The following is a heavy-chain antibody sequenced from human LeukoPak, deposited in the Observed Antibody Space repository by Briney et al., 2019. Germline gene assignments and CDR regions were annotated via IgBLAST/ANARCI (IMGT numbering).Heavy chain of an antibody. CDR3: ASRRTVAGTATPYYFDY. Sequence: SETLSLTCAVYGGSFSGYYWSWIRQPPGKGLEWIGEINHSGSTNYNPSLKSRVTISVDTSKNQFSLKLSSVTAADTAVYYCASRRTVAGTATPYYFDYWGQGTLVTVSS. V-gene: IGHV4-34*01. D-gene: IGHD6-19*01. CDR2: INHSGST. J-gene: IGHJ4*02. CDR1: GGSFSGYY.